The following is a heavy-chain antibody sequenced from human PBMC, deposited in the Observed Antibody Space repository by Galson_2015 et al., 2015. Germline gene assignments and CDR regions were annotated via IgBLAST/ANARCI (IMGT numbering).Heavy chain of an antibody. V-gene: IGHV3-33*01. D-gene: IGHD2-15*01. Sequence: SLRLSCAASGFTFSSYGMHWVRQAPGKGLEWVAVIWYDGSNKYYADSVKGRFTISRDNSKNTLYVRMNSLRAEDTAVYYCARAARGYYYYYMDVWGKGTTVTVSS. CDR1: GFTFSSYG. CDR3: ARAARGYYYYYMDV. CDR2: IWYDGSNK. J-gene: IGHJ6*03.